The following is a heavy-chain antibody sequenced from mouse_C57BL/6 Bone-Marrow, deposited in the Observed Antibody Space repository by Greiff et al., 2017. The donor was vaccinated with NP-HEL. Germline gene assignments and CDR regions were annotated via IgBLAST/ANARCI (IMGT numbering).Heavy chain of an antibody. CDR2: IPPNSGST. CDR3: ARGLTTPGFDY. D-gene: IGHD1-1*01. V-gene: IGHV1-64*01. CDR1: GYTFTSYW. J-gene: IGHJ2*01. Sequence: QVQLQQPGAELVKPGASVKLSCKASGYTFTSYWMHWVKQRPGQGLEWIGMIPPNSGSTNYNEKFKSKATLTVDKSSSTAYMQLSSLTSEDSAVYYCARGLTTPGFDYWGQGTTLTVSS.